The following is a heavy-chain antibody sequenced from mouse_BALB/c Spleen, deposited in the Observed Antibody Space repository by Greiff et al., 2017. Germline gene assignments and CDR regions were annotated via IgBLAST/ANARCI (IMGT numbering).Heavy chain of an antibody. CDR1: GFSLTSYG. D-gene: IGHD2-1*01. Sequence: VQVVESGPGLVAPSQSLSITCTVSGFSLTSYGVHWVRQPPGKGLEWLGVIWAGGSTNYNSALMSRLSISKDNSKSQVFLKMNSLQTDDTAMYYCARDRGYGNYEFAYWGQGTLVTVSA. V-gene: IGHV2-9*02. J-gene: IGHJ3*01. CDR2: IWAGGST. CDR3: ARDRGYGNYEFAY.